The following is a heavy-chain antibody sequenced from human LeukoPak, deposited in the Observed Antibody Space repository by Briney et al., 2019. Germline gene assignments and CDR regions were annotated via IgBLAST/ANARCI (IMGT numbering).Heavy chain of an antibody. CDR3: AREGVGTGTTILDY. J-gene: IGHJ4*02. CDR1: GFTFSSYA. Sequence: GGSLRLSCAASGFTFSSYAMSWVRQAPGKGLEWVSVIYSGGSTYYADSVKGRFTISRDNSKNTLYLQMNSLRAEDTAVYYCAREGVGTGTTILDYWGQGTLVTVSS. CDR2: IYSGGST. D-gene: IGHD1-1*01. V-gene: IGHV3-66*01.